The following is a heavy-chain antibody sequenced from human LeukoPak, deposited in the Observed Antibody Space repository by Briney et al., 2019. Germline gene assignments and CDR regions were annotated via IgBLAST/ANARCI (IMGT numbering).Heavy chain of an antibody. CDR1: GYTFTSCD. CDR3: VLRILELASAPVLPGVKSDY. D-gene: IGHD2-2*01. V-gene: IGHV1-8*01. J-gene: IGHJ4*02. CDR2: MNPNSGNT. Sequence: ASVKVSCKASGYTFTSCDINWVRQATGQGLEWMGWMNPNSGNTGYAQKFQGRVTMTRNTSISTAYMELSSLRSEDTAVYYCVLRILELASAPVLPGVKSDYWGQGTLVTVSS.